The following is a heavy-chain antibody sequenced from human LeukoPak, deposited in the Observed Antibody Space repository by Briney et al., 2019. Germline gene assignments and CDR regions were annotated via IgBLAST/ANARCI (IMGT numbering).Heavy chain of an antibody. CDR1: GFTFSDYW. CDR3: AKDPSYYDFWGGYYTGIGEVDY. CDR2: LNGRGDSP. Sequence: GGSLRLSCAASGFTFSDYWMSWVRQAPGKGLEWVSSLNGRGDSPYYADSVKGRFTISRDNSKNTLYLQMHSLRVEDTAVYYCAKDPSYYDFWGGYYTGIGEVDYWGQGTLVTVSS. J-gene: IGHJ4*02. D-gene: IGHD3-3*01. V-gene: IGHV3-23*01.